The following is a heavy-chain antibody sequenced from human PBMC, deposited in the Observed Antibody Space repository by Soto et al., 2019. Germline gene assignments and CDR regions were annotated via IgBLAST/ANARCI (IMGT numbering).Heavy chain of an antibody. CDR3: ARDGGQWIDP. V-gene: IGHV4-4*02. D-gene: IGHD3-16*01. CDR1: GGSISSSNW. J-gene: IGHJ5*02. Sequence: QVQLQESGPGLVKPSGTLSLTCAVSGGSISSSNWWSWVRQPPGKGLEWIGAIYHSGSTNYHPPLKSGVTISVDKSKNQFSLKLSSVTAADTAVYYCARDGGQWIDPWGQGTLVTVSS. CDR2: IYHSGST.